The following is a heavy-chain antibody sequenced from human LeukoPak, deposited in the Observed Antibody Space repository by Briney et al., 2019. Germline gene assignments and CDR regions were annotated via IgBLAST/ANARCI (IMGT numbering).Heavy chain of an antibody. J-gene: IGHJ6*02. Sequence: SVKVSCKASGGTFSSYAISWVRQAPGQGLEWMGGIIPIFGTANYAQKFQGRVTITADESTSTAYMELSSLRSEDTAVYYCARAGFTVTTVDYYYYGMDVWGQGTTVTVSS. CDR2: IIPIFGTA. CDR3: ARAGFTVTTVDYYYYGMDV. CDR1: GGTFSSYA. V-gene: IGHV1-69*13. D-gene: IGHD4-17*01.